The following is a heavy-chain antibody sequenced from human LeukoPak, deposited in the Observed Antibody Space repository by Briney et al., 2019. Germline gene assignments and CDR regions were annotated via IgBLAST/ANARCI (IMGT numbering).Heavy chain of an antibody. V-gene: IGHV1-69*05. J-gene: IGHJ5*02. Sequence: SVKVSCKASGGTFSSYAISWVRQAPGQGLEWMGGIIPIFGTANYAQKFQGRVTITTDESTSTAYMELSSLRSEDTAVYYCARDRGEYCSSTSCYYAPYNWFDPWGQGTLVTVSS. CDR2: IIPIFGTA. CDR1: GGTFSSYA. D-gene: IGHD2-2*01. CDR3: ARDRGEYCSSTSCYYAPYNWFDP.